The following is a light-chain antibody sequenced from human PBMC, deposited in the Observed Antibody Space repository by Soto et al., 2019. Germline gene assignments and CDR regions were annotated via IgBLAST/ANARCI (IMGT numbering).Light chain of an antibody. Sequence: QSALTQPASVSGSPGQSITISCTGTTSDVGGYKYVYWYQQYPGKAPKLIIYEVTNRPSGVPNRFSGSKSGNTASLTISGLQTEDEADYYCSSHISGGTWVFGGGTKLTVL. CDR2: EVT. CDR1: TSDVGGYKY. CDR3: SSHISGGTWV. V-gene: IGLV2-14*01. J-gene: IGLJ3*02.